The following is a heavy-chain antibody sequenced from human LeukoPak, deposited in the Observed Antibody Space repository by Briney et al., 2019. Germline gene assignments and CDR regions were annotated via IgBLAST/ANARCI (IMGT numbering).Heavy chain of an antibody. CDR3: ASTTGKY. D-gene: IGHD4-17*01. CDR2: IYYSGST. CDR1: GGSTSSSSYY. V-gene: IGHV4-39*01. Sequence: TSETLSLTCTVSGGSTSSSSYYWGWIRQPPGKGLEWIGSIYYSGSTYCNPSLKSRVTISVDTSKNQFSLKLSSVTAADTAVYYCASTTGKYWGQGTLVTVSS. J-gene: IGHJ4*02.